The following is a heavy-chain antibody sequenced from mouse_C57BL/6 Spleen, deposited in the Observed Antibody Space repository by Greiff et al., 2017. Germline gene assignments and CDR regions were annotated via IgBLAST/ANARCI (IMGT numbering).Heavy chain of an antibody. CDR1: GYAFSSSW. CDR3: ASRPITTVAPDY. J-gene: IGHJ2*01. V-gene: IGHV1-82*01. D-gene: IGHD1-1*01. Sequence: QVQLQQSGPELVKPGASVKISCKASGYAFSSSWMNWVKQRPGKGLEWIGRIYPGDGDTNYNGKFKGKATLTADKSSSTAYMQLSSLTSEDSAVSFCASRPITTVAPDYWGQGTTLTVSS. CDR2: IYPGDGDT.